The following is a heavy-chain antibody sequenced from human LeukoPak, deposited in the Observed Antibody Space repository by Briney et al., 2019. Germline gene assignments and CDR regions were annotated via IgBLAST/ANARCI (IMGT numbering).Heavy chain of an antibody. V-gene: IGHV4-39*01. J-gene: IGHJ3*01. CDR3: ARTPWYSANYYNAFDV. Sequence: SSETLSLTCTVSGGSISGSGSSYYWVWIRQPPGKGLEWIGSIYYSGSTYYNPSLKSRVTISVDTSKNQFSLKLSSVTAADTAVYFCARTPWYSANYYNAFDVWGQGTTVTVSS. D-gene: IGHD1-26*01. CDR2: IYYSGST. CDR1: GGSISGSGSSYY.